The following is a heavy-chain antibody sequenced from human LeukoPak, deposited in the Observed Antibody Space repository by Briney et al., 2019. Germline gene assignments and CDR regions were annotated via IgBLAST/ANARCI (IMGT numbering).Heavy chain of an antibody. CDR3: ARERQWLVDP. J-gene: IGHJ5*02. CDR1: GFTFSSYE. D-gene: IGHD6-19*01. CDR2: ISSGGGTT. V-gene: IGHV3-48*03. Sequence: GGSLRLSCAASGFTFSSYEMNWVRQAPGKGLEWVSYISSGGGTTFYADSVKGRFTISRDNAKNSLYLQMNSLRADDAAVYYCARERQWLVDPWGRGTLVTVSS.